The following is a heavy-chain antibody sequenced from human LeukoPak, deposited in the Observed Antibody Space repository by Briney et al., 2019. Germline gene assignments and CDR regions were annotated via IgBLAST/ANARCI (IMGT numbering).Heavy chain of an antibody. CDR3: ARSTTGIYSSTPLDY. Sequence: SETLSLTCTVSGGSISSSHYYWGWIRQPPGKGLECTGSIYYSGSTFCNPSLRSRVTISVDTSKHQFSLKLSSVTAADTAVYYCARSTTGIYSSTPLDYWGQGTLVTVSS. V-gene: IGHV4-39*01. D-gene: IGHD6-13*01. J-gene: IGHJ4*02. CDR2: IYYSGST. CDR1: GGSISSSHYY.